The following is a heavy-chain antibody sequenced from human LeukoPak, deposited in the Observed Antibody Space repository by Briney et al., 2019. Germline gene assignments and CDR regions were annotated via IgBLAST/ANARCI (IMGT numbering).Heavy chain of an antibody. Sequence: GGSLRLSCAASGFALSSHWMTWVRQVPGRGLEWVANVNRDGSETYYLDSAKGRFTISKDNAKNSLYLQMNSLRAEDTALYHCARNNGMDVWGQGTTVIVSS. CDR3: ARNNGMDV. CDR2: VNRDGSET. J-gene: IGHJ6*02. CDR1: GFALSSHW. V-gene: IGHV3-7*03.